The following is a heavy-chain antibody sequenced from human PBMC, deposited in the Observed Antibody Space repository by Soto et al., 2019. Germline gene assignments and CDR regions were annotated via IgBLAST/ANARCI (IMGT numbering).Heavy chain of an antibody. CDR2: FWKDGTTK. CDR3: AKGKRPPPPYSAYEAVDF. V-gene: IGHV3-33*06. D-gene: IGHD5-12*01. J-gene: IGHJ4*01. CDR1: GFTLSSSV. Sequence: QVQLVESGGGVVQPGKSLRLSCAASGFTLSSSVMHWVRQAPGKGLEWVAVFWKDGTTKYYADSVKGRFTISRDNSKNTLYLELNRLRPEDTALYYCAKGKRPPPPYSAYEAVDFWGHGTLVSVSS.